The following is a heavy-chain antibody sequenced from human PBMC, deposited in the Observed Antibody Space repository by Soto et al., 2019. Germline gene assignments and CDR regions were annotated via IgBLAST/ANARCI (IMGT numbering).Heavy chain of an antibody. V-gene: IGHV3-64*01. CDR2: ITTNGGST. Sequence: GGSLRLSCAASGFIFSSFGMHWVRQAPGKELEYVAGITTNGGSTYYANSVKGRFTISRDNSKNTLYLQMGSLRAEDTAVYYCARDEEGPFDYWGQGTLVTVSS. CDR1: GFIFSSFG. CDR3: ARDEEGPFDY. J-gene: IGHJ4*02.